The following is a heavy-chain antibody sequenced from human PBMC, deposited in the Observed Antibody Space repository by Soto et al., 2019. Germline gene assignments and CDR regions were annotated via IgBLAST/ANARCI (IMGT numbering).Heavy chain of an antibody. CDR2: ISPIFGTA. V-gene: IGHV1-69*13. D-gene: IGHD5-18*01. CDR3: ARDRYSYGYGRHYYYYGMDV. CDR1: GGTFSSYA. Sequence: ASVKVSCKASGGTFSSYALRWVRPAPGQGLEGMGGISPIFGTANYAQKFQGRVSITADESTSTAYMELSSLRSEDTAVYYCARDRYSYGYGRHYYYYGMDVWGQGTTVTVSS. J-gene: IGHJ6*02.